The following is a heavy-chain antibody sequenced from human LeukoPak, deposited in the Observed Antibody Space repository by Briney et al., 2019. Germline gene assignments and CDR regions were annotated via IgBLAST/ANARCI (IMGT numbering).Heavy chain of an antibody. D-gene: IGHD3-10*01. Sequence: GGSLRLSCAASGFTFSSYGMHWVRQAPGKGLEWVAVIWYDGSNKYYADSVKGRFTISRDNSKNTLYLQMNSLRAEDTAVYYCARAALGSYYYYYYYGMDVWGQGTTVTVSS. J-gene: IGHJ6*02. CDR1: GFTFSSYG. CDR3: ARAALGSYYYYYYYGMDV. V-gene: IGHV3-33*01. CDR2: IWYDGSNK.